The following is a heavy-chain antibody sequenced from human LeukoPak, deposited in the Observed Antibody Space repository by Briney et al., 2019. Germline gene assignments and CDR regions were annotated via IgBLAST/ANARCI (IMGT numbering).Heavy chain of an antibody. CDR1: GFTFSSYS. CDR3: ARDHRELRSLDY. D-gene: IGHD1-26*01. V-gene: IGHV3-21*01. CDR2: ISSSSSYI. J-gene: IGHJ4*02. Sequence: PGGSLRLSCAASGFTFSSYSMIWVRQAPGKGLEWVSSISSSSSYIYYADSVKGRFTISRDNAKNSLYLQMNSLRAEDTAVYYCARDHRELRSLDYWGQGTLVTVSS.